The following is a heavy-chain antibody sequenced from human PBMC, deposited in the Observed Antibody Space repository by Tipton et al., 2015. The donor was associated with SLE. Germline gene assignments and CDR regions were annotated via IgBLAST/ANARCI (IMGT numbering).Heavy chain of an antibody. J-gene: IGHJ4*02. CDR1: GGSISSSSYY. V-gene: IGHV4-39*07. Sequence: LRLSCTVSGGSISSSSYYWGWIRQPPGKGLEWIGSIYYSGSPYYNPSLKSRVTISVDTSKNQFSLKLSSVTAADTAVYYCARQDGGLLWFAGYFDYWGQGTLVTVSS. CDR2: IYYSGSP. CDR3: ARQDGGLLWFAGYFDY. D-gene: IGHD3-10*01.